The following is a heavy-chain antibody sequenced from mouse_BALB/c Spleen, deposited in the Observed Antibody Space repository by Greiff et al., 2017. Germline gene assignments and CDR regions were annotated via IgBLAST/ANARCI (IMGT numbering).Heavy chain of an antibody. Sequence: VQLQQSGAELVKPGASVKLSCTASGFNFKDTYMHWVKQRPEQGLEWIGRIDPANGNTKYDPKFQGKATITADTSSNTAYLQLSSLTSEDTAVYYCASLFTAVVATEGFDYWGQGTLVTVSA. J-gene: IGHJ3*01. CDR3: ASLFTAVVATEGFDY. D-gene: IGHD1-1*01. CDR1: GFNFKDTY. V-gene: IGHV14-3*02. CDR2: IDPANGNT.